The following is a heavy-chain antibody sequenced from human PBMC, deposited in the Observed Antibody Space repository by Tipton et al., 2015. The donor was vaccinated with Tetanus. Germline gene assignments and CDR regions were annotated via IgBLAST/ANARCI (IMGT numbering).Heavy chain of an antibody. V-gene: IGHV4-59*01. CDR1: GGSISSYY. J-gene: IGHJ4*02. Sequence: TLSLTCTVSGGSISSYYWSWIRQPPGKGLEWIGYIYYSGSTNYNPSLKSRVTISVVTSKNQFSLKLSSVTAAVTAVYYCARGDYFDYWGQGTLVTVSS. CDR2: IYYSGST. CDR3: ARGDYFDY.